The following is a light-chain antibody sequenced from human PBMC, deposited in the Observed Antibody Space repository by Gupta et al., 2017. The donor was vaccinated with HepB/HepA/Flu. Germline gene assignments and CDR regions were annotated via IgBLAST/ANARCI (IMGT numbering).Light chain of an antibody. J-gene: IGKJ1*01. CDR3: QQYYRVPPT. CDR1: QSITTY. Sequence: DIQMTQPLSSLSASVGDRLTITRWASQSITTYLNWYQQKPGKAPNLLIYAAPSLHSGVPSRFSGSGSGTDFTLTISSLQPEDFATYYCQQYYRVPPTFGQGTKVEIK. CDR2: AAP. V-gene: IGKV1-39*01.